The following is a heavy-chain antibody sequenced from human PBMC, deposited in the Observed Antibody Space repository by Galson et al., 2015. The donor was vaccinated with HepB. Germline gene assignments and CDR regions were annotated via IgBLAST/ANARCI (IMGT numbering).Heavy chain of an antibody. J-gene: IGHJ4*02. V-gene: IGHV6-1*01. CDR2: TYFRSKWYY. CDR1: GDSVSSTVAS. CDR3: VRGNYNFDY. D-gene: IGHD5-24*01. Sequence: CAISGDSVSSTVASWNWIRQSPSRGLQWLGRTYFRSKWYYEYASSVQGRISVDPDISKNQFSLHLNSVTPDDTAVYYCVRGNYNFDYWGQGTLVTVSS.